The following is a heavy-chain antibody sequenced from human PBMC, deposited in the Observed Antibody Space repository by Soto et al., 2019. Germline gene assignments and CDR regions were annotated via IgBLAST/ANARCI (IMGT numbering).Heavy chain of an antibody. CDR3: ANSPSGWYTFDY. Sequence: SGPTLVNPTQTLTLTCTFSGFSLSTRGVGVGWIRQPPGKALKWLAFIYWNDDKRYSPSLKGRLTITKDTSNNQVVLTMANMDPVDTATYYCANSPSGWYTFDYWGQGTLVTVYS. CDR2: IYWNDDK. CDR1: GFSLSTRGVG. V-gene: IGHV2-5*01. D-gene: IGHD6-19*01. J-gene: IGHJ4*02.